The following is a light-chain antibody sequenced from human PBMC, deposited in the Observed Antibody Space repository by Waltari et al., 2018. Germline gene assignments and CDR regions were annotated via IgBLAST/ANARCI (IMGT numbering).Light chain of an antibody. Sequence: SYVLTQPPSVSVAPGQTASITCGGNNIGSKSVHWYQQKPGQAPGVVVYDDSDRPSGIPEGFTGSNSGNTATLTISRVEAGDEADYYCQVWDSSSDPYVFGTGTKVTVL. V-gene: IGLV3-21*02. CDR2: DDS. CDR1: NIGSKS. CDR3: QVWDSSSDPYV. J-gene: IGLJ1*01.